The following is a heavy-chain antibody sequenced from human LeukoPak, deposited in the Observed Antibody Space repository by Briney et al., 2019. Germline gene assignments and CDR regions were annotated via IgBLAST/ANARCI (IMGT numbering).Heavy chain of an antibody. V-gene: IGHV3-30*02. CDR3: AKDRSQLWFGESYIFDY. J-gene: IGHJ4*02. D-gene: IGHD3-10*01. CDR2: IRYDGSNK. Sequence: GGSLRLSCAASGFTFSSYGMHWVRQAPGKGLEWVAFIRYDGSNKYYADSVKGRFTISRDNSKNTLYLQMNSLRAEDTAVYYCAKDRSQLWFGESYIFDYWGQGTLVTVSS. CDR1: GFTFSSYG.